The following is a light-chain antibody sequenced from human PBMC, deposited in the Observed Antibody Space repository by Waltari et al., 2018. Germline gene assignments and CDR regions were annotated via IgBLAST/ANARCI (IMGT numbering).Light chain of an antibody. V-gene: IGKV4-1*01. CDR3: QQYYTILLT. Sequence: DIVMTQSPDSLAVSLGERATINCKSSQSLLFVPNNKNYLAWYQQKPGQPPKVLISWASTRVSGVPDRFTGSGSGTDFNLIITHLQAEDVAVYFCQQYYTILLTFGGGTTVEIK. J-gene: IGKJ4*01. CDR2: WAS. CDR1: QSLLFVPNNKNY.